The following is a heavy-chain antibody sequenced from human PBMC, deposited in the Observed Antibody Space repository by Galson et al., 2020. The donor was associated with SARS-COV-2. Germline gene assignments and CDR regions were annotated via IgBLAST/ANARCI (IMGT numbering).Heavy chain of an antibody. CDR1: GFTFTDYW. J-gene: IGHJ4*02. V-gene: IGHV3-7*01. D-gene: IGHD6-19*01. Sequence: GESLKISCAVSGFTFTDYWMSWVRQAPGKGLEWVANIRGDGSETNYVDSVKGRFSISRDNAFDTLYLQMNSLRVEDTAVYYCTREGWQGGYWGQGTRVTVSS. CDR3: TREGWQGGY. CDR2: IRGDGSET.